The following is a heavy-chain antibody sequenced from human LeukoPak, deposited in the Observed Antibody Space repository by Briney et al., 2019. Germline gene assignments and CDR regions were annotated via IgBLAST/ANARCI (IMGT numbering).Heavy chain of an antibody. CDR1: GFTFSSYW. D-gene: IGHD6-19*01. CDR2: IKQDGSEK. Sequence: GGSLRLSCAASGFTFSSYWMSWVRQAPGKGLEWVANIKQDGSEKYYVDSVKGRFTISRDNAKNSLYLQMNSLRAEDTAVYYCARDLRAIAVAGLDYWGQGTLVTVSS. V-gene: IGHV3-7*01. CDR3: ARDLRAIAVAGLDY. J-gene: IGHJ4*02.